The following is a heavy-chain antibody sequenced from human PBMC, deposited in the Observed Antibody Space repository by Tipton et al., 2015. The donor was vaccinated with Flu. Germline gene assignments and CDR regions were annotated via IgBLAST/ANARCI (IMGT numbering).Heavy chain of an antibody. J-gene: IGHJ4*02. CDR3: ARDSPSLRLGDLSSFDY. V-gene: IGHV4-4*07. CDR2: IYTSGST. Sequence: TLSLTCSVSGDSIRSYSWSWIRQPAGKGLEWIGRIYTSGSTNYNPSLKSRVTMPVDTSKNQFSLNLRSVTAADTAMYYCARDSPSLRLGDLSSFDYWGQGTLVTVSS. CDR1: GDSIRSYS. D-gene: IGHD3-16*02.